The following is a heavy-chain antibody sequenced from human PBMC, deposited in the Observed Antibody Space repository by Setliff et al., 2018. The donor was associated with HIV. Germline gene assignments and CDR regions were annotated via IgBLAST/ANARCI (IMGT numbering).Heavy chain of an antibody. D-gene: IGHD2-21*02. V-gene: IGHV3-30-3*01. Sequence: GGSLRLSCAGSGLTFSNYAMNWVRQAPGKGLEWVAVISYDGSNKYYADSVKGRFTISRDNAKNSLYLQMNSLRAEDTAVYYCARYGDPRFTVDYWGQGTLVTVSS. CDR1: GLTFSNYA. CDR2: ISYDGSNK. CDR3: ARYGDPRFTVDY. J-gene: IGHJ4*02.